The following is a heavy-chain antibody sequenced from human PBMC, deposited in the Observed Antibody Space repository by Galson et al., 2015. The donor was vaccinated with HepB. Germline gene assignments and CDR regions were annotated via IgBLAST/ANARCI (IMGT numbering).Heavy chain of an antibody. J-gene: IGHJ4*02. Sequence: SVKVSCKASGYTFTGYYMHWVRQAPGQGLEWMGWINPNSGGTNYAQKFQGWVTMTRDTSISTAYMELSRLRSDDTAVYYCARANDILTGYYNVGYFDYWGQGTLVTVSS. CDR2: INPNSGGT. D-gene: IGHD3-9*01. V-gene: IGHV1-2*04. CDR1: GYTFTGYY. CDR3: ARANDILTGYYNVGYFDY.